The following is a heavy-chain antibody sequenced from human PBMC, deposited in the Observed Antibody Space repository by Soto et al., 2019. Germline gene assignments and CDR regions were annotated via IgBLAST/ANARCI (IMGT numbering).Heavy chain of an antibody. CDR2: IYSGGST. V-gene: IGHV3-66*01. CDR3: ARPDTVRGVSY. CDR1: GFTVSNNY. J-gene: IGHJ4*02. D-gene: IGHD3-10*01. Sequence: EVQLVESGGGLVQPGGSLRLSCVVSGFTVSNNYMSWVRQAPGKGLEWVSVIYSGGSTSYINSVKGRFTISRDNSKNTVYLQMNSLRAEATAVYYCARPDTVRGVSYWGQGTLVTVSS.